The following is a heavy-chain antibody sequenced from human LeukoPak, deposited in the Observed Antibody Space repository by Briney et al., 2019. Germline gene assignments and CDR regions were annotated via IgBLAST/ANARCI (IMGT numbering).Heavy chain of an antibody. D-gene: IGHD3-3*01. CDR2: VYHGGSI. CDR1: GCSISSGYC. CDR3: ARFGPERSGYFGAGDY. J-gene: IGHJ4*02. V-gene: IGHV4-38-2*01. Sequence: SETLSLTCVVSGCSISSGYCWGWIRQPPREGLEWIGSVYHGGSIYYNPSLTSRVPIPVDRPNNHFPLKLTSVTPAARSVYYWARFGPERSGYFGAGDYWGQGILGTVSS.